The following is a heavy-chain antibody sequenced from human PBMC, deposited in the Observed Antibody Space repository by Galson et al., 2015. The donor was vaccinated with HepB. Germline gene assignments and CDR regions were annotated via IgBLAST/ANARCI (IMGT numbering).Heavy chain of an antibody. CDR2: IYYSGST. Sequence: SETLSLTCTVSGGSISTTSYYWGWIRQPPGKGPEWIGNIYYSGSTYYNPSLKSRVTISVDTSKNQFSLKLNSVTAADTAVYYCARLLVRAGAGSYWGQGTLVAVSS. V-gene: IGHV4-39*01. D-gene: IGHD1-14*01. CDR1: GGSISTTSYY. J-gene: IGHJ4*02. CDR3: ARLLVRAGAGSY.